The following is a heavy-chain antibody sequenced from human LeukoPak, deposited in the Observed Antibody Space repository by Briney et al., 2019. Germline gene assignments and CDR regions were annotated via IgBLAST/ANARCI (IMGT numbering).Heavy chain of an antibody. J-gene: IGHJ6*02. V-gene: IGHV4-30-4*01. CDR3: ARVTKYYYGMDV. Sequence: SETLSLTCTVSGGSISSGDYYWSWIRQPPGQGLEWIGYIYYSGTAYYNPSLKSQITISLDTSKNQFSLKLTSVTAADTAVYYCARVTKYYYGMDVWGQGTTVTVSS. CDR1: GGSISSGDYY. CDR2: IYYSGTA.